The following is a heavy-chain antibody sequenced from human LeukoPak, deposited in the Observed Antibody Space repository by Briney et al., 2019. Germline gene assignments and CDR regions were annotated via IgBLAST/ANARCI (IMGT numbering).Heavy chain of an antibody. J-gene: IGHJ3*02. CDR1: GESFSGYY. V-gene: IGHV4-34*01. D-gene: IGHD4-17*01. CDR2: INHSGNT. CDR3: ARGRSWHYGAFDI. Sequence: SETLSLTCAAYGESFSGYYWSWIRQPPGKGLEWIGEINHSGNTNYNPSLKSRVTISADTSKNQFSLKLSTVTAADTAVYYCARGRSWHYGAFDIWGQGTMVTVSS.